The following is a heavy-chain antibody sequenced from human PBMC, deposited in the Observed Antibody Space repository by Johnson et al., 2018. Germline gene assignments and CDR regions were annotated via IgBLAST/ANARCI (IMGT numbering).Heavy chain of an antibody. CDR1: GFTLNKYW. V-gene: IGHV3-7*01. D-gene: IGHD3-16*01. CDR3: GRQIPGGNNDFDL. Sequence: VQLVESGGGLVQPGGSLRLSCAASGFTLNKYWMTWVRQAPGKGLEWVANINKDGGEKYYVDSVKGRFIISRDKAKNSLYLQMNSLRAEDTAMYYCGRQIPGGNNDFDLWGQGTLVTVSS. CDR2: INKDGGEK. J-gene: IGHJ4*02.